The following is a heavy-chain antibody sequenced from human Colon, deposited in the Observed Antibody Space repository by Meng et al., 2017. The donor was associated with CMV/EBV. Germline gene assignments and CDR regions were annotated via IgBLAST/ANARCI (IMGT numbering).Heavy chain of an antibody. CDR3: ATVSGGDFDY. CDR2: INPNSGGT. CDR1: GYTFTGYF. J-gene: IGHJ4*02. D-gene: IGHD1-26*01. Sequence: GQLVQSGGEVKKPGASVKVSCKASGYTFTGYFMYWVRQAPGQGLEWMGSINPNSGGTNYAQKFQGRVTMTRDTSINTAYMELSRLRSDDTAVYYCATVSGGDFDYWGQGTLVTVSS. V-gene: IGHV1-2*02.